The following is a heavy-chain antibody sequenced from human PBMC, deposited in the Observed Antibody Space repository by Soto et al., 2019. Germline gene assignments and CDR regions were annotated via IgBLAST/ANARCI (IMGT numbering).Heavy chain of an antibody. J-gene: IGHJ4*02. Sequence: VLLQEPGPRLVKPSETLSLTCSVSGGSVTNSVYYWTWIRHHPEKGLEWIGYIHHSGSTDCNPSLKSRVTMSVDASKNQFSLKLSSVTAADTAVFYCAIRVPGGSYLGVFDYWGQGTLASVSP. CDR2: IHHSGST. CDR3: AIRVPGGSYLGVFDY. V-gene: IGHV4-31*03. CDR1: GGSVTNSVYY. D-gene: IGHD3-10*01.